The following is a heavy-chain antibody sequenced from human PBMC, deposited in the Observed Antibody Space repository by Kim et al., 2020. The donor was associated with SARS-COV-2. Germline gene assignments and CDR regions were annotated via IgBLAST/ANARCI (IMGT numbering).Heavy chain of an antibody. CDR1: GFTFSTYA. CDR3: ATTTSGWIFDY. D-gene: IGHD6-19*01. Sequence: GGSLRLSCAASGFTFSTYAMSWVRQAPEMGLEWVSTIYSGGSGTFYADSVKGRFTISRDDSKSTLYLQINSLRAEDTAVYYCATTTSGWIFDYWGQGTMVTVSS. CDR2: IYSGGSGT. J-gene: IGHJ4*02. V-gene: IGHV3-23*03.